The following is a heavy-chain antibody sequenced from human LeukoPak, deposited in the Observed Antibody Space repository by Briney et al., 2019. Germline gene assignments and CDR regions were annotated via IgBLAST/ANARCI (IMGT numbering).Heavy chain of an antibody. CDR2: IYSGGST. D-gene: IGHD3-10*01. Sequence: GGSLRLSCAASGFTDSSNYMSWVRQAPGKGLEWVSVIYSGGSTYYADSVKGRFTISRDNSKNTLYLQMNSLRAEDTAVYYCARGSLYMVRGVITDYWGQGTLVTVSS. J-gene: IGHJ4*02. CDR1: GFTDSSNY. V-gene: IGHV3-66*01. CDR3: ARGSLYMVRGVITDY.